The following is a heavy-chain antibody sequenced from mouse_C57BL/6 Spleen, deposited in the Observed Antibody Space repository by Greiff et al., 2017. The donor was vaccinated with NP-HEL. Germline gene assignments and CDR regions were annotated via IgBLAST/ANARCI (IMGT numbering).Heavy chain of an antibody. CDR1: GYTFTSYW. V-gene: IGHV1-5*01. CDR2: IYPGNSDT. Sequence: EVQLQQSGTVLARPGASVKMSCKTSGYTFTSYWMHWVKQRPGQGLEWIGAIYPGNSDTSYNQKFKGKAKLTAVTSASTAYMELSSLTNEDSAVYYCTRCLFTTVVATDFDYWGQGTTLTVSS. D-gene: IGHD1-1*01. CDR3: TRCLFTTVVATDFDY. J-gene: IGHJ2*01.